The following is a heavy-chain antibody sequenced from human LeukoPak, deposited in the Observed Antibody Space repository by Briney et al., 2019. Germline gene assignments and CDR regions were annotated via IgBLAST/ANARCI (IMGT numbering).Heavy chain of an antibody. CDR2: IRYDGSYK. V-gene: IGHV3-30*02. CDR3: AKDGDVEQWLVRAFDY. J-gene: IGHJ4*02. CDR1: GFPFSSYG. D-gene: IGHD6-19*01. Sequence: GGSLRLSCAASGFPFSSYGMHWVRQAPGKGLEWVAFIRYDGSYKYYADSVKGRFTICRDNSKNTLYLQMNSLRPEDTAVYYCAKDGDVEQWLVRAFDYWGQGTLVTVSS.